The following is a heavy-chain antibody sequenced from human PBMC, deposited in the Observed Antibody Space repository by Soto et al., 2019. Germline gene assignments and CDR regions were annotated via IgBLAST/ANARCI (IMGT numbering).Heavy chain of an antibody. CDR2: HYSGGST. V-gene: IGHV3-53*01. D-gene: IGHD1-26*01. CDR1: GFSVSSNY. J-gene: IGHJ5*02. Sequence: PEGSLRRSCAISGFSVSSNYLSWVRQAPEKGLEWVSVHYSGGSTYYADSVQGRFTISRDKSNNTLYLQMRSVRAEDTAVYFCWRHRHPRGTVGATSPLDPGGPETQVTIST. CDR3: WRHRHPRGTVGATSPLDP.